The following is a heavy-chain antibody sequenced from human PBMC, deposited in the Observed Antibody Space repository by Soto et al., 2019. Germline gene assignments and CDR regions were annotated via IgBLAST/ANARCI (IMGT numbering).Heavy chain of an antibody. Sequence: EVQLVESGGGLVQPGGSLRLSCAASGFTFSSYEMNWVRQAPGKGLEWVSYISSSGSTIYYADSVKGRFTISRDNAKNSLYLQINSLRAEDTAVYYCARGPKITRGYSYGENWFDPWGQGTLVTVSS. CDR2: ISSSGSTI. V-gene: IGHV3-48*03. CDR3: ARGPKITRGYSYGENWFDP. CDR1: GFTFSSYE. D-gene: IGHD5-18*01. J-gene: IGHJ5*02.